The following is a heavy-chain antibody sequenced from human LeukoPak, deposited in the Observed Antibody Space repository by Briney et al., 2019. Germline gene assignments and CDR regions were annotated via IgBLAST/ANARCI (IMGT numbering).Heavy chain of an antibody. J-gene: IGHJ5*02. D-gene: IGHD3-3*01. V-gene: IGHV3-23*01. Sequence: PGGSLRLSCPASAFTFSNYVMSWVRQAPGKGLEWVSTISASGERTYHADSVRGRFTISRDNSKNTLHLQMNSLRADDTAVYYCAKGETYYDFWSGYTSLKWFDPWGQGTLVTVSS. CDR1: AFTFSNYV. CDR3: AKGETYYDFWSGYTSLKWFDP. CDR2: ISASGERT.